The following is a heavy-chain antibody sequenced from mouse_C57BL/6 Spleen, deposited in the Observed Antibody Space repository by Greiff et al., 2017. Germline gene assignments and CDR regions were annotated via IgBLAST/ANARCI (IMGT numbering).Heavy chain of an antibody. Sequence: EVQLQLSGPELVKPGASVKISCKASGYSFTDYNMNWVKQSNGKSLEWIGVINPNYGTTSYNQKFKGKATLTVDQSSSTAYMQLNSLTSEDSAVYYCAVYYYGSSSYYYAMDYWGQGTSVTVSS. D-gene: IGHD1-1*01. CDR1: GYSFTDYN. CDR2: INPNYGTT. J-gene: IGHJ4*01. V-gene: IGHV1-39*01. CDR3: AVYYYGSSSYYYAMDY.